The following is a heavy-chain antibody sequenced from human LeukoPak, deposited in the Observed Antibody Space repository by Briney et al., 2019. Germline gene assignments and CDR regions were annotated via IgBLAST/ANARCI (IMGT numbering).Heavy chain of an antibody. D-gene: IGHD3-10*01. J-gene: IGHJ3*02. CDR1: GGTFSSYA. Sequence: ASVKVSCKASGGTFSSYAISWVRQAPGQGLEWMGWISAYNGNTNYAQKLQGRVTMTTDTSTSTAYMELRSLRSDDTAVYYCAGVLLYRAFDIWGQGTMVTVSS. CDR3: AGVLLYRAFDI. CDR2: ISAYNGNT. V-gene: IGHV1-18*01.